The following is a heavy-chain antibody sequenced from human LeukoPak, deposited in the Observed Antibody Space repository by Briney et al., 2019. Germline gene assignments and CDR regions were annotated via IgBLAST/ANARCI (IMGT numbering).Heavy chain of an antibody. CDR2: INPSGGRT. CDR1: GYTFTSYY. J-gene: IGHJ6*02. V-gene: IGHV1-46*01. CDR3: ASMVRGVMDLGMDV. D-gene: IGHD3-10*01. Sequence: ASVKVSCKASGYTFTSYYMHWVRQAPGQGLEWMGIINPSGGRTSYAQKFQDRVTITRDRSMSTAYMELSSLRSEDTAMYYCASMVRGVMDLGMDVWGQGTTVTVSS.